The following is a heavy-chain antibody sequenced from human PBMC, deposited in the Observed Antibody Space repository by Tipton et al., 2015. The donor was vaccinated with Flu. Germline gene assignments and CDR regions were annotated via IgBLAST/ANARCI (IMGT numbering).Heavy chain of an antibody. Sequence: QVQLVQSGAEVKQPGASVKVSCKTSGYTFTAYFIHWMRQAPGQGLEWMGWINPHSGDTNAAQKFQGRVTMTRDTSISTAYMELRRLRSDDTAVYYCARDFYSSGSFDNVGQGTLVTVP. J-gene: IGHJ4*02. CDR1: GYTFTAYF. D-gene: IGHD3-10*01. CDR3: ARDFYSSGSFDN. V-gene: IGHV1-2*02. CDR2: INPHSGDT.